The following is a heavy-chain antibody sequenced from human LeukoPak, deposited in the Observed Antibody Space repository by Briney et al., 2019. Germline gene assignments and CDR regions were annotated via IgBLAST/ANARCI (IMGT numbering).Heavy chain of an antibody. V-gene: IGHV4-39*01. CDR1: GGSISSSSYY. CDR2: IYYSGST. Sequence: SETLSHTCTVSGGSISSSSYYWGWIRQPPGKGLEWIGSIYYSGSTYYNPSLKSRVTISVDTSKNQFSLKLSSVTAADTAVYYCARPMSYDFRSGYQPYYYYMDVWGKGTTVTVSS. D-gene: IGHD3-3*01. CDR3: ARPMSYDFRSGYQPYYYYMDV. J-gene: IGHJ6*03.